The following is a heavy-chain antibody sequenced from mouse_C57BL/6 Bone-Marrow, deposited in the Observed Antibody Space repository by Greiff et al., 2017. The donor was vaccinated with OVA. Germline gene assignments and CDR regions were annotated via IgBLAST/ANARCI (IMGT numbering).Heavy chain of an antibody. Sequence: QVQLQQPGAELVMPGASVKLSCKASGYTFTSYWMHWVKQRPGQGLEWIGEIDPSDSYTNYTQKFKGKSTLTVDKSSSTAYMQLSSLTAEDSAVYYCAVLCGYWGQGTTLTVSS. CDR1: GYTFTSYW. D-gene: IGHD1-1*02. CDR2: IDPSDSYT. V-gene: IGHV1-69*01. CDR3: AVLCGY. J-gene: IGHJ2*01.